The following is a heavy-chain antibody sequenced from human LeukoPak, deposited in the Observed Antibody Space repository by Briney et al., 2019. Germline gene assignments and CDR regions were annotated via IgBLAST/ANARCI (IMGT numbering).Heavy chain of an antibody. Sequence: KPGGSLRLSCAASGFTFSSYWMHWVRQAPGKGLVWVSRINSDGSITSYADSVRGRLTISRGNGKNALYLQMNSLRAEDTAVYYCARQTATGTDSWGQGTLVTVSS. CDR3: ARQTATGTDS. V-gene: IGHV3-74*01. D-gene: IGHD6-13*01. J-gene: IGHJ4*02. CDR2: INSDGSIT. CDR1: GFTFSSYW.